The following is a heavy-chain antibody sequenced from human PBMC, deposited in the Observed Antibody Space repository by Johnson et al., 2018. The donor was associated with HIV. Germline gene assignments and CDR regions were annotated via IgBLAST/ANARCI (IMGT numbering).Heavy chain of an antibody. Sequence: QVQLVESGGGLVLPGGSLRLSCAASGFTFSSYGMHWVRQAPGKGLEWVAVISYDGSNKYYADSVKGRFSISRDKSKDTLYLQMSSLRAEDTAVYYCAKGRGYDYDALDFWGQGTMVTVSS. V-gene: IGHV3-30*18. J-gene: IGHJ3*01. CDR1: GFTFSSYG. D-gene: IGHD5-12*01. CDR2: ISYDGSNK. CDR3: AKGRGYDYDALDF.